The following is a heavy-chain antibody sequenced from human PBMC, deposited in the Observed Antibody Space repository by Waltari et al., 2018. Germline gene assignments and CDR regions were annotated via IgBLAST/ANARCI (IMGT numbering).Heavy chain of an antibody. J-gene: IGHJ4*02. CDR3: ARFYYGSGNQYFFDY. Sequence: QVTLKESGPALVKPTQTLTLTCTFSGFSPSTSGHSVSWIRQPPGKALEWLARIDWDDGKFYSTSLKTKLTISKDTSKNQVVLTMTNMDPVDTATYYCARFYYGSGNQYFFDYWGQGALVTVSS. D-gene: IGHD3-10*01. CDR2: IDWDDGK. V-gene: IGHV2-70*04. CDR1: GFSPSTSGHS.